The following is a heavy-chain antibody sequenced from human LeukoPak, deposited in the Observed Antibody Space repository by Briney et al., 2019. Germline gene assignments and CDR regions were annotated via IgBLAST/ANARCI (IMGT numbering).Heavy chain of an antibody. CDR3: AREWELDY. J-gene: IGHJ4*02. CDR1: GFTFSSYA. D-gene: IGHD1-26*01. Sequence: GRSLRLSCAASGFTFSSYAMHWVRQAPGKGLEWVAVISYDGSNKYYADSVKGRFTISRDNSKNTLYLQMNSLRAEDTAVYYCAREWELDYWGQGTLVTVS. CDR2: ISYDGSNK. V-gene: IGHV3-30-3*01.